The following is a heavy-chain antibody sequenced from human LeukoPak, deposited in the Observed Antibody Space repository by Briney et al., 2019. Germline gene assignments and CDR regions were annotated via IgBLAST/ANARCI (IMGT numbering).Heavy chain of an antibody. CDR2: INAYNGNT. V-gene: IGHV1-18*01. J-gene: IGHJ6*03. Sequence: ASVKVSCKASGYTFTSYGISWVRQAPGQGLEWMGWINAYNGNTNYAQKLQGRVTMTTDTSTSTAYMELRSLRSDDTAVYYCARPSSYYYYMDVWGKGTTVTVSS. CDR1: GYTFTSYG. D-gene: IGHD6-6*01. CDR3: ARPSSYYYYMDV.